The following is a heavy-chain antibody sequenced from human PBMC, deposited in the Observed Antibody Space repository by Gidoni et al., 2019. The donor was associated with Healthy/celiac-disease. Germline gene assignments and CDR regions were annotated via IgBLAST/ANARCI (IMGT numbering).Heavy chain of an antibody. CDR3: AREEKSTVTHNSNWFGP. CDR1: GYTFTSYA. Sequence: QVQLVQSVSELKKPGASVKVSCKASGYTFTSYAMNWVRQAPGQGLEWMGWINTNTGNPTYAQGFTGRFVFSLDTSVSTAYLQISSLKAEDTAVYYWAREEKSTVTHNSNWFGPWGQGTLVTVSS. V-gene: IGHV7-4-1*02. CDR2: INTNTGNP. D-gene: IGHD4-17*01. J-gene: IGHJ5*02.